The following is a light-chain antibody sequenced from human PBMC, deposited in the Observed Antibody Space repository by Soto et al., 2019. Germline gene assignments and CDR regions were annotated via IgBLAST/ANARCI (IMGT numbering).Light chain of an antibody. V-gene: IGLV2-14*01. CDR1: NVDVGGYNY. J-gene: IGLJ1*01. Sequence: QSVLTQPASVSGSPGQSITISCTGTNVDVGGYNYVSWYQHHPGKAPKLLIFEVSNRPSGVSNRFSGSKSGNTASLTISGLQSEDEADYYCASYTIETTYVFGSGTKVTVL. CDR2: EVS. CDR3: ASYTIETTYV.